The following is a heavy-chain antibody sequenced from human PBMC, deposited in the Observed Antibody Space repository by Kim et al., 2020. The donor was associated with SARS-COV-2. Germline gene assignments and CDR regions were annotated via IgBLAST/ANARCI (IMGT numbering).Heavy chain of an antibody. D-gene: IGHD6-13*01. CDR1: GGSISSGSYY. CDR2: IYTSGST. Sequence: SETLSLTCTVSGGSISSGSYYWSWIRQPAGKGLEWIGRIYTSGSTNYNPSLKSRVTISVDTSKNQFSLKLSSVTAADTAVYYCAREGVYSSSWQYYYYYGMDVWGQGTTVTVSS. V-gene: IGHV4-61*02. CDR3: AREGVYSSSWQYYYYYGMDV. J-gene: IGHJ6*02.